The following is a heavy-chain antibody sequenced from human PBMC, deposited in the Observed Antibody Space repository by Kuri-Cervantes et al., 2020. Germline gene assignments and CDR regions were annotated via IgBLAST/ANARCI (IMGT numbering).Heavy chain of an antibody. J-gene: IGHJ6*02. CDR2: ISYDGSNK. Sequence: GESLKISCAASGFTFSSYAMHWVRQAPGKGLEWVAVISYDGSNKYYADSVKGRFTISRDNSKNTLYLQMNSLRAEDTALYYCAKDIKSPLYDFWSGALYYYYGMDVWGQGTTVTVSS. CDR3: AKDIKSPLYDFWSGALYYYYGMDV. V-gene: IGHV3-30-3*01. CDR1: GFTFSSYA. D-gene: IGHD3-3*01.